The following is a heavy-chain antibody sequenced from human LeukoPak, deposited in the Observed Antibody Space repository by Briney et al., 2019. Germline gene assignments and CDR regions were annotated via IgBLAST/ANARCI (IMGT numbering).Heavy chain of an antibody. CDR2: INHSGST. V-gene: IGHV4-30-4*01. CDR1: GGSISSGDYY. CDR3: ASLSPLAVAGTVGLDY. J-gene: IGHJ4*02. Sequence: PSQTLSLTCTVSGGSISSGDYYWSWIRQPPGKGLEWIGEINHSGSTNYNPSLKSRVTISVDTSKNQFSPKLSSVTAADTAVYYCASLSPLAVAGTVGLDYWGQGTLVTVSS. D-gene: IGHD6-19*01.